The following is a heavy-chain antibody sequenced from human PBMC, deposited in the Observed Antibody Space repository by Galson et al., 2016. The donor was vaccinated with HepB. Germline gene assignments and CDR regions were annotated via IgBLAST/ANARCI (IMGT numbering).Heavy chain of an antibody. Sequence: SLRLSCAASGFVFNSHSMNWVRQAPGKGLEWVAAISYDGSHKYYADSVKGRFTISRDNSKNTVYLQANSLRAEDTAVYYCGKRIPVAGSWGGGLDYWGQGTLVTVSS. CDR1: GFVFNSHS. CDR3: GKRIPVAGSWGGGLDY. V-gene: IGHV3-30*18. CDR2: ISYDGSHK. D-gene: IGHD6-19*01. J-gene: IGHJ4*02.